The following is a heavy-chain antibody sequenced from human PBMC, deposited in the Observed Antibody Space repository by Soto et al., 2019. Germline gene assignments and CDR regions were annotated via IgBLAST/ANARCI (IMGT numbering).Heavy chain of an antibody. CDR1: GXXFPSST. J-gene: IGHJ4*02. V-gene: IGHV1-18*01. D-gene: IGHD4-17*01. CDR3: AIANYGDNDY. Sequence: QVQLVQSGAEVKKPGASVKVSCKAPGXXFPSSTISWVRQAPGQGLEWMGWISASNGNIKDAQKFQGRLTLTTDTSTSTGYMELRSLTSDDTAMYYCAIANYGDNDYWGQGTLVTVSS. CDR2: ISASNGNI.